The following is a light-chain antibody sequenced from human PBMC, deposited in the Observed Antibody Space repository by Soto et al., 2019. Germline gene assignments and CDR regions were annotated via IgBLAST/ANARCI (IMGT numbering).Light chain of an antibody. V-gene: IGKV1-39*01. Sequence: DIQMTQSPSSLSASVGDRVTITCRASKSISSYLNWYQQKPGKAPKLLIYAASSLQSGVPSRFSGSGSGTDFTLTISSLQPEDSATYYCQQSYSTPPTFGQGTKVEIK. CDR2: AAS. J-gene: IGKJ1*01. CDR1: KSISSY. CDR3: QQSYSTPPT.